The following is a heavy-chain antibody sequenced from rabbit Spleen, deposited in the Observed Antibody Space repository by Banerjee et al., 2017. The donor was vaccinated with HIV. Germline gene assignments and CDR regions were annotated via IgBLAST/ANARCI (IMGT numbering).Heavy chain of an antibody. CDR2: INSGDGST. V-gene: IGHV1S47*01. CDR3: ARDGAGGSYFAL. D-gene: IGHD8-1*01. Sequence: QEQLVESGGGLVKPEGSLTLTCKASGFSFSSGYWIWWVRQAPGKGPEWIGCINSGDGSTHYASWVNGRFTISRSTSLNTVTLQMTSLTAADTATYFCARDGAGGSYFALWGPGTLVTVS. CDR1: GFSFSSGYW. J-gene: IGHJ6*01.